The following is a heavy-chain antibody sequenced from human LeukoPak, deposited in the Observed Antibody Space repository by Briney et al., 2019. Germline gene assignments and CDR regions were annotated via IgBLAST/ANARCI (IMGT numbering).Heavy chain of an antibody. CDR3: ARDGACSGGSCYSPYLDY. CDR1: GFTFSSYW. J-gene: IGHJ4*02. D-gene: IGHD2-15*01. V-gene: IGHV3-7*03. CDR2: IKQDGSEK. Sequence: GGSLRLSCAASGFTFSSYWMSWVRQAPGKGLEWVANIKQDGSEKYYVDSVKGRFTISRDNAKNSLYLQMNSLRAEDTAVYYCARDGACSGGSCYSPYLDYWGQGTLVTVSS.